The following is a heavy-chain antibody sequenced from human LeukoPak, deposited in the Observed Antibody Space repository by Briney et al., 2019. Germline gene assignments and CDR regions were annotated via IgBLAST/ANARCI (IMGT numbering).Heavy chain of an antibody. CDR3: AREGRGDSSGYYKGY. J-gene: IGHJ4*02. CDR2: INPNSGGT. D-gene: IGHD3-22*01. CDR1: GYTFTGYH. V-gene: IGHV1-2*02. Sequence: ASVKVSCKASGYTFTGYHMHWVRQAPGQGLEWMGWINPNSGGTRYAQKFQGRASMTRDTSISTAHMELSRLRSDDTAVYYCAREGRGDSSGYYKGYWGQGTLVTVSS.